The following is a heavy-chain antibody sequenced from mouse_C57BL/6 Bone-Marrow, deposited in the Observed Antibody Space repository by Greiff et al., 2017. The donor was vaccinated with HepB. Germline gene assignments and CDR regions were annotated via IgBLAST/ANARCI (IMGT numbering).Heavy chain of an antibody. J-gene: IGHJ3*01. CDR1: GFTFSDYG. V-gene: IGHV5-17*01. CDR3: ASYPAWFAY. CDR2: ISSGSSTI. Sequence: EVKVEESGGGLVKPGGSLKLSCAASGFTFSDYGMHWVRQAPEKGLEWVAYISSGSSTIYYADTVKGRFTISRDNAKNTLFLQMTSLRSEDTAMYYCASYPAWFAYWGQGTLVTVSA.